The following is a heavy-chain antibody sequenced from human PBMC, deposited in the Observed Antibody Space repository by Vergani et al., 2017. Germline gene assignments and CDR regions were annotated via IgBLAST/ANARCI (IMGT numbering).Heavy chain of an antibody. V-gene: IGHV3-21*01. D-gene: IGHD6-19*01. CDR1: GFTFSSYS. CDR2: ISSSNTYI. J-gene: IGHJ6*02. Sequence: EVQLVESGGGLVKPGGSLRLSCAASGFTFSSYSMNWVRQAPGKGLEWVSSISSSNTYIYYTDSVKGRFTISRDNAKNSLYLQMNSLRAEDTAVYYCARDLSMSSGCPSPGYNYYYGMDVWGQGTTGTVSS. CDR3: ARDLSMSSGCPSPGYNYYYGMDV.